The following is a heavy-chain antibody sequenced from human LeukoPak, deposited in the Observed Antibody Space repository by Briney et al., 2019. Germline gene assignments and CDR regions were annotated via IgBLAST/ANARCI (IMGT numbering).Heavy chain of an antibody. V-gene: IGHV3-23*01. CDR3: AGRPTGYSSSYIH. J-gene: IGHJ4*02. Sequence: GSLRLSCVASGITFSNYAVSWVRQAPEKGLDWVSVISGSAHKIRYADSVKGRFTISRDNSENIVYLQMNNLRVEDTAVYYCAGRPTGYSSSYIHWGQGTLVTVSS. CDR1: GITFSNYA. D-gene: IGHD5-18*01. CDR2: ISGSAHKI.